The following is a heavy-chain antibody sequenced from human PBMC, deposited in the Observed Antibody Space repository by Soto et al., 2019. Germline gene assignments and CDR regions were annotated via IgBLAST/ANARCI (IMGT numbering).Heavy chain of an antibody. CDR3: ARPFDDSSGYYGGLGY. V-gene: IGHV4-30-4*08. D-gene: IGHD3-22*01. Sequence: QVQLQESRPGLVKPSQTLSLTCTVSGDSISSNGYYWSWIRQHPGKGLEWIGHIYYSGSTYYNPSLKSRVTMSVDTSKNHLSLRLNSVTAADPAVYYCARPFDDSSGYYGGLGYWGQGILVTVSS. CDR2: IYYSGST. CDR1: GDSISSNGYY. J-gene: IGHJ4*02.